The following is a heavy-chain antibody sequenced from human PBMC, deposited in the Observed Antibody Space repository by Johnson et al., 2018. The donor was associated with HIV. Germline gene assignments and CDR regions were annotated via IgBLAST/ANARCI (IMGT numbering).Heavy chain of an antibody. CDR3: ASVPMIVVLDGAFDI. Sequence: QVQLVESGGGVVQPGGSLRLSCAASGFTFSSYGMHWVRQAPGKGLEWVAFIRYDGSNKYYADSVKGRFTISRDNSKNTLYLPMNSLRAQDTAVYYCASVPMIVVLDGAFDIWGQGTMVTVSS. CDR1: GFTFSSYG. CDR2: IRYDGSNK. D-gene: IGHD3-22*01. V-gene: IGHV3-30*02. J-gene: IGHJ3*02.